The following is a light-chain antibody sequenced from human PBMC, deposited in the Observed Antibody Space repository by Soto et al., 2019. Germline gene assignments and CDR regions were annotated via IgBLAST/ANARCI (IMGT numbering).Light chain of an antibody. CDR1: QSLLYSSNNKNY. CDR3: QQYYSDPPT. V-gene: IGKV4-1*01. Sequence: DVMMTQSPDSLAVSLGERAIINCKSSQSLLYSSNNKNYLAWYQQKLGQTPKLLIYWASTRESGVPARFSGSGSGTDFTLTIISLQAEDVAVYYCQQYYSDPPTFGQGTKLEIK. CDR2: WAS. J-gene: IGKJ2*01.